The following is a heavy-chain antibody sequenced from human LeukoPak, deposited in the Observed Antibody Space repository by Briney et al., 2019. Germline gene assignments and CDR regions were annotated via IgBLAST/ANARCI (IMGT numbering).Heavy chain of an antibody. Sequence: PGGSLRLSCAASGFTYSISAMSWVRQAPGKGLEWVATISGNSITTYYADSLKGRFTISRDAAKNTLYLQMDSLRVEDTAVYFCAKAQLPRHELGNFYFDYWGQGTLVTVSS. J-gene: IGHJ4*02. CDR1: GFTYSISA. CDR2: ISGNSITT. D-gene: IGHD7-27*01. CDR3: AKAQLPRHELGNFYFDY. V-gene: IGHV3-23*01.